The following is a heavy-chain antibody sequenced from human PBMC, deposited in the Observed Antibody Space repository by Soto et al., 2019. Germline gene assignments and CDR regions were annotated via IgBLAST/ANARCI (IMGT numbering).Heavy chain of an antibody. CDR1: GFSVSSNY. J-gene: IGHJ5*02. D-gene: IGHD1-26*01. V-gene: IGHV3-53*01. Sequence: PGGSLRLSXAISGFSVSSNYLSWVRQAPGKGLEWVSVHYSGGSTYYADSVQGRFTISRDKSNNTLYLQMCRVRAEDTAVYFCARHRHPRGTVGATSPLDPWGQGTQVTVSS. CDR3: ARHRHPRGTVGATSPLDP. CDR2: HYSGGST.